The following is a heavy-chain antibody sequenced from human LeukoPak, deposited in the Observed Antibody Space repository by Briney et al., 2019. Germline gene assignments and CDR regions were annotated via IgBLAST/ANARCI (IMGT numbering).Heavy chain of an antibody. Sequence: SVRVSCKASGGTFSSYAISWVRQAPGQGLEWMGRIIPILGIANYARKFQGRVTITADKSTSTAYMELSSLRSEDTAVYYCARFVLRRGYSGYGGFDYWGQGTLVTVSS. V-gene: IGHV1-69*04. CDR1: GGTFSSYA. CDR2: IIPILGIA. CDR3: ARFVLRRGYSGYGGFDY. J-gene: IGHJ4*02. D-gene: IGHD5-12*01.